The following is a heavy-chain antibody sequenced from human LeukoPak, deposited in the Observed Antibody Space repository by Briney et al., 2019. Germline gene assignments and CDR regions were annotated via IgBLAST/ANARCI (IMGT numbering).Heavy chain of an antibody. V-gene: IGHV3-23*01. CDR3: AKAPVTTCSGAYCSPFDY. CDR1: GFTLSSYA. D-gene: IGHD2-21*01. J-gene: IGHJ4*02. Sequence: GGSLRLSCAASGFTLSSYAMSWVRQAPGKGLEWVSAISVSGNTYHADSVKGRFTISRDSSKNTLYLQMNRLRAEDAAVYYCAKAPVTTCSGAYCSPFDYWGQGTLVTVSS. CDR2: ISVSGNT.